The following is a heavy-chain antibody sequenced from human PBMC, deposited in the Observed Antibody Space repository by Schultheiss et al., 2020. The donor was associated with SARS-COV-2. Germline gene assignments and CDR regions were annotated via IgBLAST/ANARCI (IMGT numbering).Heavy chain of an antibody. CDR1: GFSLSTAAVG. CDR2: IFSNDEK. CDR3: ARTPTRQDYYMDV. V-gene: IGHV2-26*01. Sequence: SGPTLVKPTQTATLTCTVSGFSLSTAAVGVGWIRQPPGKALEWLAHIFSNDEKSYSTSLKSRLTISKDTSKSQVVLTMTNMDPVDTATYYCARTPTRQDYYMDVWGKGTTVTVSS. J-gene: IGHJ6*03.